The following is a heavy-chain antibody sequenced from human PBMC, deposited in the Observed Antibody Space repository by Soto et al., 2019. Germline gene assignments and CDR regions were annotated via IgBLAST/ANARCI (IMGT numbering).Heavy chain of an antibody. J-gene: IGHJ4*02. Sequence: SETLSLTCAVYGGSFSGYYWSWIRQPPGKGLEWIGEINHRGSTNYNPSLKSRVTISVDTSKNQFSLKLSSVTAADTAVYYCARQGRIVVVPAALEYWGQGTLVTVSS. D-gene: IGHD2-2*01. CDR1: GGSFSGYY. V-gene: IGHV4-34*01. CDR3: ARQGRIVVVPAALEY. CDR2: INHRGST.